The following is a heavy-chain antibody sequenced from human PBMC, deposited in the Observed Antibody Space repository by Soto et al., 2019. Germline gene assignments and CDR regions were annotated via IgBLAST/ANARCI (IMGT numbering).Heavy chain of an antibody. CDR1: GFSFSSYW. J-gene: IGHJ6*02. CDR2: IYPGDSDT. V-gene: IGHV5-51*01. D-gene: IGHD6-13*01. CDR3: AKAVNSGWFYYGMDV. Sequence: PGESLKISCKGSGFSFSSYWIAWVRQMPGKGLEYMGIIYPGDSDTRYSPSFQGQVTISVDKSISTAYLQWSSLKASDTAMFYCAKAVNSGWFYYGMDVWGQGTTVTVSS.